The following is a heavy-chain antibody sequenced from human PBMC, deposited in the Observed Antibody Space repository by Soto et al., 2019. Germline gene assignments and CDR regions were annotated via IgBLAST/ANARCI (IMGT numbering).Heavy chain of an antibody. CDR2: IKSKTDGGTT. V-gene: IGHV3-15*01. CDR1: GFTFSNAW. CDR3: TTDHSHDYGDYETPTDWYFDL. D-gene: IGHD4-17*01. Sequence: GGSLRLSCAASGFTFSNAWMSWVRQAPGKGLEWVGRIKSKTDGGTTDYAAPVKGRFTISRDDSKNTLYLQMNSLKTEDTAVYYCTTDHSHDYGDYETPTDWYFDLWGRGTLVTVSS. J-gene: IGHJ2*01.